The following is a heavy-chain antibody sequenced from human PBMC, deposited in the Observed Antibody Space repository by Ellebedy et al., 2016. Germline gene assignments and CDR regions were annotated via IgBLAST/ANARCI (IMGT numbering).Heavy chain of an antibody. V-gene: IGHV1-18*01. Sequence: ASVKVSCKASGYTFTSYGISWVRQAPGQGLEWMGWISAYNGNTNYAQKLQGRVTMTTDTSTSTAYMELRSLRSDDTAVYYCARDPHSPFRSGNSGYDDAFDIWGQGTMVTVSS. J-gene: IGHJ3*02. CDR3: ARDPHSPFRSGNSGYDDAFDI. CDR2: ISAYNGNT. CDR1: GYTFTSYG. D-gene: IGHD5-12*01.